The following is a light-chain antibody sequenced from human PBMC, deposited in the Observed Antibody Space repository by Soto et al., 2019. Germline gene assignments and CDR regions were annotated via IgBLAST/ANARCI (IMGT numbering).Light chain of an antibody. J-gene: IGKJ1*01. V-gene: IGKV1-17*01. CDR3: LQYNSVPRT. CDR2: DAS. Sequence: DIQMTQSPSSLSASVGDRVTITCRASQDIRNHLGWYQKKSGKAPNRLIYDASNLQSGVPSRFSGSGSGTEFTLTISSLQPEELATYDCLQYNSVPRTVDQGTKEEVK. CDR1: QDIRNH.